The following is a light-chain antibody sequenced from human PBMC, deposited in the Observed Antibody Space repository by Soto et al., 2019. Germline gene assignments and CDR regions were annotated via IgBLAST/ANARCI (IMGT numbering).Light chain of an antibody. J-gene: IGKJ4*01. CDR2: GAS. Sequence: EIVLTQSPGTLSLSPGERATLSCRASQSVSSSYLAWYQQKPGQAPSLLIYGASSRATGIPDRFSGSGSGTDFTLTISRLEPEDVAVYDCQQYYSSPLTVGGGTKVEIK. V-gene: IGKV3-20*01. CDR3: QQYYSSPLT. CDR1: QSVSSSY.